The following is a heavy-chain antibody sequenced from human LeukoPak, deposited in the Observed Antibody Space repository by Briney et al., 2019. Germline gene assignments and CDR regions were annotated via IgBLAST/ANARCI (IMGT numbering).Heavy chain of an antibody. V-gene: IGHV4-4*08. CDR2: IDNSGST. J-gene: IGHJ4*02. Sequence: PSETLSLTCSVSGGHIDSVYWNWIRQPPGKGLEWIGYIDNSGSTKYNPSLQSRITMSRETSKKQFSLKLTSVTAADTAMYYCASGAGWLIDYWGQGTLVSVSS. CDR3: ASGAGWLIDY. D-gene: IGHD6-19*01. CDR1: GGHIDSVY.